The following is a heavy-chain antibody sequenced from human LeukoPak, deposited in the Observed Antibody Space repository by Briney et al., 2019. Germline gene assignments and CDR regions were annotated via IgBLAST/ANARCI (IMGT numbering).Heavy chain of an antibody. Sequence: GGSLRLSCAASGFTFSSYSMNWVRQAPGKGLEWVSSISSSSSYIYYADSVKGRFTISRDNAKNSLYLQMNSLRAEDTAVYYCARDEAVVVVAATDYYYYYMDVWGKGTTVTVSS. J-gene: IGHJ6*03. CDR2: ISSSSSYI. D-gene: IGHD2-15*01. CDR1: GFTFSSYS. V-gene: IGHV3-21*01. CDR3: ARDEAVVVVAATDYYYYYMDV.